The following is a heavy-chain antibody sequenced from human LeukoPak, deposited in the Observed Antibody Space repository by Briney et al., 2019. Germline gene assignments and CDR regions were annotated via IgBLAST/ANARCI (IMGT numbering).Heavy chain of an antibody. V-gene: IGHV1-8*01. J-gene: IGHJ3*02. CDR1: GYTFTSYD. CDR3: ARGWLVHDAFDI. D-gene: IGHD6-19*01. CDR2: MNPNSGNT. Sequence: ASVKVSCEASGYTFTSYDINWVRQATGQGLEWMGWMNPNSGNTGYAQKFQGRVTMTRNTSISTAYMELSSLRSEDTAVYYCARGWLVHDAFDIWGQGTMVTVSS.